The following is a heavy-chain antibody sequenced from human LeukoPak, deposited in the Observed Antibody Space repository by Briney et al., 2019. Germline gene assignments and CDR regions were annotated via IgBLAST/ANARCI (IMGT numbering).Heavy chain of an antibody. Sequence: SETLSLTCTVSGXSISTYYWNWIRQPAGKGLEWIGRIYISGSVNYNPSLKSRLIMSVDTSKNQFSLKLSSVTAAGTAVYYCARGDGSGDNNWFDPWGQGTLVTVSS. CDR2: IYISGSV. V-gene: IGHV4-4*07. CDR3: ARGDGSGDNNWFDP. CDR1: GXSISTYY. D-gene: IGHD2-21*01. J-gene: IGHJ5*02.